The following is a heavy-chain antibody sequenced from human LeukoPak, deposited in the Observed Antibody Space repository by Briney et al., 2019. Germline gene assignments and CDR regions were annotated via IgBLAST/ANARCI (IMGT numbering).Heavy chain of an antibody. CDR3: ARDGGIIRFGGQDV. D-gene: IGHD3-16*01. J-gene: IGHJ6*02. Sequence: PGGSLRLSCAASGFTFSDYWLSWVRQAPGKGLEWVANMNRDGSEKNYVDSMKGRITISRDNAKNSLYLQMNSLRVEDTAVYYGARDGGIIRFGGQDVWGQGTTVTVSS. CDR2: MNRDGSEK. V-gene: IGHV3-7*01. CDR1: GFTFSDYW.